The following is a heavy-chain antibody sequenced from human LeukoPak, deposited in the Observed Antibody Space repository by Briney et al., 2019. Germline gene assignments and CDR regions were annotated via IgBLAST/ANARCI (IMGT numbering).Heavy chain of an antibody. CDR2: IIPILGIA. CDR3: AWKYYYDSRGPDAFDI. D-gene: IGHD3-22*01. V-gene: IGHV1-69*04. CDR1: GGTFSSYA. Sequence: ASVKVSCKASGGTFSSYAISWVRQAPGQGLEWMGRIIPILGIANYAQKFQGRVTITADKSTSTAYMELSSLRSEDTAVYYCAWKYYYDSRGPDAFDIWGQGTMVTVSS. J-gene: IGHJ3*02.